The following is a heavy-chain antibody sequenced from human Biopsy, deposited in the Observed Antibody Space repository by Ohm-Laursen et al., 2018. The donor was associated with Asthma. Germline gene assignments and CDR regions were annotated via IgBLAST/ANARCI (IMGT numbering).Heavy chain of an antibody. D-gene: IGHD3-10*01. CDR3: ARAVDYSHYYGIDV. CDR2: ISVYNGNT. Sequence: ASVKVSCKTSGYTFNSAGITWVRQAPGQGLEWMGWISVYNGNTKVAQKLQDRITMITDTSTSTAYMGLRSLRSDDTAVYFCARAVDYSHYYGIDVWGQGTTVTVS. J-gene: IGHJ6*02. V-gene: IGHV1-18*01. CDR1: GYTFNSAG.